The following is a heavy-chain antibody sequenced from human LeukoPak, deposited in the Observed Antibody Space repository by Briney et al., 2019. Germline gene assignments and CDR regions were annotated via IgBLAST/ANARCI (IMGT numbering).Heavy chain of an antibody. CDR2: VSYTGRT. Sequence: SETLSLTCTVSGGSLSGHYWSWIRQPPGKRLEWIGYVSYTGRTKYNPSLQSRVTISIDTSKSQFSLKLTSVTSPDTAVYSCARLLDNDISGDPDTFDVWGQGTTVIVSS. V-gene: IGHV4-59*11. CDR1: GGSLSGHY. CDR3: ARLLDNDISGDPDTFDV. D-gene: IGHD3-22*01. J-gene: IGHJ3*01.